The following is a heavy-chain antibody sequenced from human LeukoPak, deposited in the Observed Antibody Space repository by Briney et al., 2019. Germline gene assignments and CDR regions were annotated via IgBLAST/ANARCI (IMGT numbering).Heavy chain of an antibody. CDR2: ISGSGGST. J-gene: IGHJ6*02. Sequence: GGSLRLSCAASGFTFSSYAMSWVRQAPGKGLEWVSAISGSGGSTYYADSVKGRFTISRDNSKNTLYLQMNSLRAEDTAVYYCAKWGDCSSTSCYVYYYYYGMDVWGQGTTVTVSS. CDR3: AKWGDCSSTSCYVYYYYYGMDV. CDR1: GFTFSSYA. V-gene: IGHV3-23*01. D-gene: IGHD2-2*01.